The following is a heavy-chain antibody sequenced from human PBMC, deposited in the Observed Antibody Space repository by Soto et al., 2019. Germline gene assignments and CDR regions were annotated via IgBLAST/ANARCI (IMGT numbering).Heavy chain of an antibody. Sequence: SETLSLTCTVSGGSISSTTYYWGWIRQPPGKGLEWIGSIYYSRSTYYKPSLKSRVTISVDTSKNQFSLKLSSVTAADTAVYYCAESRDTGTFDDWAQRTLVSVSS. V-gene: IGHV4-39*01. J-gene: IGHJ4*02. CDR2: IYYSRST. CDR1: GGSISSTTYY. D-gene: IGHD1-26*01. CDR3: AESRDTGTFDD.